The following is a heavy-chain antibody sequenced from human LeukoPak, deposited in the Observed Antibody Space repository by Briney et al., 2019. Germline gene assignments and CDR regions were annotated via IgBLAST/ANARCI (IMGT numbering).Heavy chain of an antibody. V-gene: IGHV4-34*01. Sequence: SETLSLTCAVYGGSFSGYYWSWIRQPPGKGLEWIGEINHSGSTNYNPSLKSRVTISVDTSKNQFSLKLSSVTAADTAVYYCARGIRSDILTGYPTNHFDYWGQGTLVTVSS. J-gene: IGHJ4*02. CDR1: GGSFSGYY. CDR3: ARGIRSDILTGYPTNHFDY. CDR2: INHSGST. D-gene: IGHD3-9*01.